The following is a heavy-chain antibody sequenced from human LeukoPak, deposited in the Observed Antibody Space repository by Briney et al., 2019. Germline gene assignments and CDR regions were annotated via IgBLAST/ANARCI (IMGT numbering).Heavy chain of an antibody. V-gene: IGHV4-30-4*01. J-gene: IGHJ4*02. CDR3: ARVEGRSGSYYNPNFGY. D-gene: IGHD3-10*01. Sequence: PSQTLSLTCTVSGGSISSGDYYWSWIRQPPGKGLEWIGYIYYSGSTYYNPSLKSRVTISVDTSKNQFSLKLSSVTAADTAVYYCARVEGRSGSYYNPNFGYWGQGTLVTVSS. CDR1: GGSISSGDYY. CDR2: IYYSGST.